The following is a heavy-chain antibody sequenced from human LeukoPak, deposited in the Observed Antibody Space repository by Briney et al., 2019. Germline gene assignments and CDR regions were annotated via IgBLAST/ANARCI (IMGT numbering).Heavy chain of an antibody. CDR1: GGTFSSYA. Sequence: ASVKVSCKASGGTFSSYAISWVRQAPGQGLEWMGIINPSGGSTSYAQKFQGRVTMTRDTSTSTVYMELSSLRSEDTAVYYCARDAPNIVVVPGPLSYGMDVWGQGTRSPSP. CDR2: INPSGGST. D-gene: IGHD2-2*01. V-gene: IGHV1-46*01. J-gene: IGHJ6*02. CDR3: ARDAPNIVVVPGPLSYGMDV.